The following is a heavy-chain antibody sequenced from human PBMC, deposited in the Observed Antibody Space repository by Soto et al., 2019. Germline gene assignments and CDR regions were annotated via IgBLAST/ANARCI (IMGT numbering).Heavy chain of an antibody. CDR2: ISVSGDNT. J-gene: IGHJ4*02. Sequence: GGSLSLSCSASGLTFSTYAMSWVRQAPGKGLEWVSGISVSGDNTYYADSVKGRFTISRDNSKNTLYLQMNNLRAEDTAVYYCADGGEWSFNLVYWGQGTLVTVSS. CDR1: GLTFSTYA. D-gene: IGHD3-3*01. V-gene: IGHV3-23*01. CDR3: ADGGEWSFNLVY.